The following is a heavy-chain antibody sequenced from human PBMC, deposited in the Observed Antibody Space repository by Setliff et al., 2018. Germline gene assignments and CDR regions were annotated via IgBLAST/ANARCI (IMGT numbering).Heavy chain of an antibody. Sequence: GGSLRLSCSASGFTFSDYTMTWVRQAPGKGLEWVSFIRGTSSHIYYADSVKGRFTISRDNSKNTLYLQMNSLRPEDTAVYYCARTCSGSGCYAGLESWGQGTPVTVSS. D-gene: IGHD2-15*01. V-gene: IGHV3-21*01. CDR2: IRGTSSHI. CDR3: ARTCSGSGCYAGLES. CDR1: GFTFSDYT. J-gene: IGHJ4*02.